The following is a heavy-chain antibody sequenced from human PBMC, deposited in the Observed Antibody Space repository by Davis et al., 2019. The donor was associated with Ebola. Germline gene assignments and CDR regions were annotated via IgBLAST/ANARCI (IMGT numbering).Heavy chain of an antibody. D-gene: IGHD2-15*01. V-gene: IGHV3-11*04. Sequence: GGSLRLSCAASGFTFSDYYMSWIRQAPGKGLEWVSYISSSGSTIYYADSVKGRFTISRDNSKNTLYLQMNSLRAEDTAVYYCARVRGYPADAFDIWGQGTMVTVSS. CDR2: ISSSGSTI. J-gene: IGHJ3*02. CDR3: ARVRGYPADAFDI. CDR1: GFTFSDYY.